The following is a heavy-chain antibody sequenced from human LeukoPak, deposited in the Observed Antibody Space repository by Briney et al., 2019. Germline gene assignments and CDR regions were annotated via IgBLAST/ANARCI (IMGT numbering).Heavy chain of an antibody. V-gene: IGHV3-23*01. CDR3: AKDDRRGAELSEATFDY. J-gene: IGHJ4*02. Sequence: PSETLSLTCTVSGGSISRDYWSWIRQPPGKGLEWVSAISGSGGSTYYADSVKGRFTISRDNSKNTLYLQMNSLRAEDTAVYYCAKDDRRGAELSEATFDYWGQGTLVTVSS. CDR2: ISGSGGST. D-gene: IGHD1-26*01. CDR1: GGSISRDY.